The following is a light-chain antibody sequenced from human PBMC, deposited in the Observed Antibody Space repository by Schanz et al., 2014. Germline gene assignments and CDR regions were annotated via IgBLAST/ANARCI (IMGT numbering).Light chain of an antibody. CDR3: CSYAGNNWV. J-gene: IGLJ3*02. Sequence: QSALTQPRSVSGSPGQSVTISCAGTTSDVGGYNYVSWYQHHPGKVPKLIIYDVSKRPSGVPDRFSGSKSGNTASLTVSGLQAEDEADYYCCSYAGNNWVFGGGTKLTVL. CDR2: DVS. CDR1: TSDVGGYNY. V-gene: IGLV2-11*01.